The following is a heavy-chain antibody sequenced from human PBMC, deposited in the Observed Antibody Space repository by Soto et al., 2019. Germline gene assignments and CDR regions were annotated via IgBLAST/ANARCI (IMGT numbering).Heavy chain of an antibody. D-gene: IGHD3-22*01. CDR1: GASVSNGY. CDR3: ARSYYDSTGFVVDP. Sequence: QMQLQASGPGLVKPSETLSLTCYVSGASVSNGYWSWIRQPPGKGLEWIGFMYFGGSFNYNPSLTSRATISVETSKNPFSMKLTSVTASDTAVYYCARSYYDSTGFVVDPWGQGTLVTVSS. J-gene: IGHJ5*02. CDR2: MYFGGSF. V-gene: IGHV4-59*02.